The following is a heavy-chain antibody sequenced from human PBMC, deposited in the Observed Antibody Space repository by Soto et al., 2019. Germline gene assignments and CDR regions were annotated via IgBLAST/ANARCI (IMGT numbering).Heavy chain of an antibody. CDR3: ARDRYGNFDY. J-gene: IGHJ4*02. CDR1: GGSISSSSYY. V-gene: IGHV4-39*07. Sequence: SETLSLTCAVSGGSISSSSYYWGWIRQPPGKGLEWIGYIYYSGSTYYNPSLKSRVTISADTSKNQFSLKLSSVTAADTAVYYCARDRYGNFDYWGQGTLVTVSS. CDR2: IYYSGST. D-gene: IGHD5-18*01.